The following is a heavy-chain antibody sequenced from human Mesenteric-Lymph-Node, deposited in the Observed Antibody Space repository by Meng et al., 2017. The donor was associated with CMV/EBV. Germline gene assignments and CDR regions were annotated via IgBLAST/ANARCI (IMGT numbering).Heavy chain of an antibody. Sequence: GKGLQWVANIKQDGSEKSYVDSVKGRFTISRENAKNSLYLQMNSLRVEDTAVYYCARLYYYDSENAFDIWGQGTMVTVSS. CDR3: ARLYYYDSENAFDI. CDR2: IKQDGSEK. D-gene: IGHD3-22*01. V-gene: IGHV3-7*01. J-gene: IGHJ3*02.